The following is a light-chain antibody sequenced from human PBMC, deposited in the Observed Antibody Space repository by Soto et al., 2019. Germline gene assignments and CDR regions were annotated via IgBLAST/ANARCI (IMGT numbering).Light chain of an antibody. CDR3: QQYNDWPPWS. Sequence: EIVLATSPGTLSLSQGERANLSCRASQSVSNNYLAWYQQKPGQAPRLLIYGASTRATGIPARFSGSGSGTEFTLTISSLQSEDFAVYYCQQYNDWPPWSFGQGTEVDIK. V-gene: IGKV3-15*01. CDR1: QSVSNN. CDR2: GAS. J-gene: IGKJ1*01.